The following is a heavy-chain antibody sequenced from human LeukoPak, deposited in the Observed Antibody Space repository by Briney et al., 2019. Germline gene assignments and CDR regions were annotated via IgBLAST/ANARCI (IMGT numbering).Heavy chain of an antibody. V-gene: IGHV3-30*02. CDR1: GFTFISYS. Sequence: GGSLRLSCAASGFTFISYSIHWVRQAPGKGLEWVAFIRYDGSNKYYADSVKGRFTISRDNSKNTVYLQMNSLRAEDTAVYYCARANYMDVWGKGTTVTISS. CDR3: ARANYMDV. CDR2: IRYDGSNK. J-gene: IGHJ6*03.